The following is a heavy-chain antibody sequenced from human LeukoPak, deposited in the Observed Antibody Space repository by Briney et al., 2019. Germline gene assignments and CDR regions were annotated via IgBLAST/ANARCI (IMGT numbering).Heavy chain of an antibody. CDR1: GFTFSSYS. D-gene: IGHD1-1*01. J-gene: IGHJ5*02. V-gene: IGHV3-23*01. Sequence: PGGSLRLSCAASGFTFSSYSMNWVRQAPGKGLEWVARVSGTGVSAAYADSVKGRFTISRDNSKNTLYLQMNRLRAEDTAIYYCAKDRNNWNDGGWLDPWGQGTLVTVSS. CDR2: VSGTGVSA. CDR3: AKDRNNWNDGGWLDP.